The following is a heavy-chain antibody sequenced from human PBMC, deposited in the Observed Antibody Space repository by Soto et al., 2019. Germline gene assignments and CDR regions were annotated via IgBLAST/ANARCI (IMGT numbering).Heavy chain of an antibody. Sequence: SETLSLTCTVSGGSISSGGYYWSWIRQHPGKGLEWIGYIYYSGSTYYNPSLKSRVTISVDTSKNQFSLKLSSVTAADTAVYYCARDLRITMVRGVSWFDPWGQGTLVTVSS. CDR1: GGSISSGGYY. CDR3: ARDLRITMVRGVSWFDP. D-gene: IGHD3-10*01. V-gene: IGHV4-31*03. CDR2: IYYSGST. J-gene: IGHJ5*02.